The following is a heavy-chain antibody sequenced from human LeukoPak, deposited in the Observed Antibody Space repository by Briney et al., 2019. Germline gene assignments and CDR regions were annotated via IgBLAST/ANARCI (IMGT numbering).Heavy chain of an antibody. CDR1: GYTFTSFG. J-gene: IGHJ6*02. D-gene: IGHD3-9*01. Sequence: ASVKVSCKASGYTFTSFGISWVRQAPGQGLEWMGWISAYNGNTNYAQKFQGRVTMTTDTSTSTAYMELRSLRSDDTAVYYCAREILTGDYYGMDVWGQGTTVTVSS. CDR3: AREILTGDYYGMDV. V-gene: IGHV1-18*01. CDR2: ISAYNGNT.